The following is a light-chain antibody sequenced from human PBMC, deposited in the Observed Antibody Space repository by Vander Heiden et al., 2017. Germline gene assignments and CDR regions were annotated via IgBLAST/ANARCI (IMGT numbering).Light chain of an antibody. CDR3: QVWDSSSDHWV. V-gene: IGLV3-21*02. CDR2: DDS. CDR1: NIESKS. J-gene: IGLJ3*02. Sequence: SYVLTQPPSVSVAPGPTARITCGGNNIESKSVHGYQQKPGQAPVLVVYDDSARHSGIPERFSGSNSGKTATLTISRGEAGDEADYYCQVWDSSSDHWVFGGGTKLTVL.